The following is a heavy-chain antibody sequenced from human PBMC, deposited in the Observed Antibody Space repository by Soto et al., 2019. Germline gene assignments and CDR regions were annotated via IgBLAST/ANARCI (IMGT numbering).Heavy chain of an antibody. V-gene: IGHV3-30*18. CDR2: ISNDGSNK. J-gene: IGHJ6*02. D-gene: IGHD2-15*01. CDR1: GFTCNNYG. CDR3: TKDGRFDSDGSLYYYYYGMDV. Sequence: GGALRLSCADSGFTCNNYGMSWVRQAPGKGLEWVAIISNDGSNKYYIESVRGRFTIYRDNSKNMLFLQMNSLRVEDTAVYFCTKDGRFDSDGSLYYYYYGMDVWVQGTTFTVSS.